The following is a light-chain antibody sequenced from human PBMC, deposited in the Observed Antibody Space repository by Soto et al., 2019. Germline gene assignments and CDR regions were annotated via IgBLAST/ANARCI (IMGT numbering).Light chain of an antibody. J-gene: IGKJ1*01. CDR1: QSVSSTY. V-gene: IGKV3-20*01. Sequence: EIVLTQSPGTLSLSPGERATLSCMASQSVSSTYLIWYQQKPGQAPRLLIYGASTRATGLPARFSGSGSGTDFTLTISRLEPEDFAVYYCQQYGSSRWTFGQGTKVDIK. CDR2: GAS. CDR3: QQYGSSRWT.